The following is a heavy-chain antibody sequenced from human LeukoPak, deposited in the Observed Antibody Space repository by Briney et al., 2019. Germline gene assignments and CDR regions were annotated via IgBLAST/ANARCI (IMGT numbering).Heavy chain of an antibody. V-gene: IGHV3-23*01. D-gene: IGHD3-10*01. Sequence: GGSLRLSCAASGFTFSSYAMSWVRQAPGKGLEWVSAISGSGGSTYYAGSVKGRFTISRDNSKNTLYLQMNSLRAEDTAVYYCANGVRDRGVIITWEFDYWGQGTLVTVSS. CDR1: GFTFSSYA. CDR2: ISGSGGST. CDR3: ANGVRDRGVIITWEFDY. J-gene: IGHJ4*02.